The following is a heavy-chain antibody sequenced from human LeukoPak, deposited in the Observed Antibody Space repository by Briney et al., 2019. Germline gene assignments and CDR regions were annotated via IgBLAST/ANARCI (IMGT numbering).Heavy chain of an antibody. CDR3: AREPTVTTSGY. J-gene: IGHJ4*02. D-gene: IGHD4-17*01. V-gene: IGHV3-21*01. Sequence: PGGSLRLSCAASGFAFSSYGVNWVRQAPGKGLEWVSSISSSSSYIYYADSVKGRFTISRDNAKNSLYLQMNSLRAEDTAVYYCAREPTVTTSGYWGRGTLVTVSS. CDR1: GFAFSSYG. CDR2: ISSSSSYI.